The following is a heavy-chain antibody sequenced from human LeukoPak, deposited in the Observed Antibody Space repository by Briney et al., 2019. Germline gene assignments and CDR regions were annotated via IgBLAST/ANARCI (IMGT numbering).Heavy chain of an antibody. D-gene: IGHD6-19*01. CDR1: GYTFTGYY. J-gene: IGHJ5*02. CDR2: INPNSGGA. CDR3: AKGRVVAGSKSLTYHWLDP. Sequence: VKVSCKASGYTFTGYYMHWVRQAPGQGLEWMGWINPNSGGAKYAQKFQDRVTMTRDTSISTAYMGLSRLRSDDTAVYYCAKGRVVAGSKSLTYHWLDPWGQGTLVTVSS. V-gene: IGHV1-2*02.